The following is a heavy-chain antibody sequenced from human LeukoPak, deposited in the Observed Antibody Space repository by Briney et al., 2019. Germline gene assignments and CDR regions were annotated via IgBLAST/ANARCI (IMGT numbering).Heavy chain of an antibody. CDR1: GGSIGSGDYY. V-gene: IGHV4-30-4*08. D-gene: IGHD2-2*01. Sequence: SETLSLTCTVSGGSIGSGDYYWSWIRQPPGKGLEWIGYIYYSGSTYYNPSLKSRITISVNTSKSQFSLKLSSVTAADTAVYYCARGLLGYCSSTSCYRWSDPWGQGTLVTVSS. CDR3: ARGLLGYCSSTSCYRWSDP. J-gene: IGHJ5*02. CDR2: IYYSGST.